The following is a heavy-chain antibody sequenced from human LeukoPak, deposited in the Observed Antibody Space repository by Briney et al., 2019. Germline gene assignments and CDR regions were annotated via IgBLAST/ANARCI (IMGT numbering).Heavy chain of an antibody. CDR1: GFTFSSYS. V-gene: IGHV3-48*01. CDR2: ISSSSSTI. Sequence: RGSLRLSCAASGFTFSSYSMNWVRQAPGKGLEWVSYISSSSSTIYYADSVKGRFTISRDNAKNSLYLQMNSLRAEDTAVYYCARGLVVPAAPFDYWGQGTLVTVSS. J-gene: IGHJ4*02. CDR3: ARGLVVPAAPFDY. D-gene: IGHD2-2*01.